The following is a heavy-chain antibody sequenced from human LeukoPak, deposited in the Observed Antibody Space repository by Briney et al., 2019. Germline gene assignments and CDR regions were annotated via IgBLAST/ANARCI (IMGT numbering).Heavy chain of an antibody. CDR1: GGSIRSYY. Sequence: PSETLSLTCTVSGGSIRSYYWSWIRQPPGKGLEWLGYIYYSGTTNYNPSLKSRLTMSLDTSKKHLSLRLTSVSAADTAVYYCARHLRSFPDYWGQGTLVTVPS. CDR3: ARHLRSFPDY. D-gene: IGHD3-3*02. J-gene: IGHJ4*02. CDR2: IYYSGTT. V-gene: IGHV4-59*08.